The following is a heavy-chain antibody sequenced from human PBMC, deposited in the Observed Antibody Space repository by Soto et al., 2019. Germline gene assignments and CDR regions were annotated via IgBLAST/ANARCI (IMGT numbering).Heavy chain of an antibody. V-gene: IGHV5-10-1*01. CDR3: ATLAGDLFDY. J-gene: IGHJ4*02. CDR2: IDPSDSYT. D-gene: IGHD6-19*01. Sequence: GESLKISCKGSGYSLTSYWISWVRQMPGKGLEWMGRIDPSDSYTNYSPSFQGHVTISADKSISTAYLQWSSLKASDTAMYYCATLAGDLFDYWGQGTLVTVSS. CDR1: GYSLTSYW.